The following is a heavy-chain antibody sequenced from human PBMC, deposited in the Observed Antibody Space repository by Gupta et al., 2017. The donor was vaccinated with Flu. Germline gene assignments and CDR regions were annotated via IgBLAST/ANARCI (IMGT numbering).Heavy chain of an antibody. Sequence: SNYEMNWVRQAPGKGLEWVSYISSSGSTINYADSVKGRFTISRDNAKNSLYLQMNSLRAEDTAVYYCARELGGNNWDAFDIWGQGTMVTVSS. J-gene: IGHJ3*02. V-gene: IGHV3-48*03. CDR1: SNYE. CDR3: ARELGGNNWDAFDI. D-gene: IGHD1-20*01. CDR2: ISSSGSTI.